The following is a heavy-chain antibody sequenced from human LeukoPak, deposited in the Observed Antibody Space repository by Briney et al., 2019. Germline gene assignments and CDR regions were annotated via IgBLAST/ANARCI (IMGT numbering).Heavy chain of an antibody. J-gene: IGHJ5*02. CDR3: ARGREGTTKFDP. Sequence: SETLSLTCTVSGGSISSYYWSWIRQPPGKGLEWIGYIYYSGSTNYNPSLKSRVTISVGTSKNQFSLKLSSVTAADTAVYYCARGREGTTKFDPWGQGTLVTVSS. CDR2: IYYSGST. V-gene: IGHV4-59*01. CDR1: GGSISSYY. D-gene: IGHD2/OR15-2a*01.